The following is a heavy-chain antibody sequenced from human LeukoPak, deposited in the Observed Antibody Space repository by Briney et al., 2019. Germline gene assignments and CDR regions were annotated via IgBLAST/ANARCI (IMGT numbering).Heavy chain of an antibody. CDR3: AKDRESNIVLVPAAVDY. CDR2: IRYDGTNK. V-gene: IGHV3-30*02. CDR1: GFTFSSYG. J-gene: IGHJ4*02. D-gene: IGHD2-2*01. Sequence: PGGSLRLFCAASGFTFSSYGMHWVRQAPGKGLEWVAFIRYDGTNKYYADSVKGRFTISRDNSKNTLYLQMNSLRAGDTAVYYRAKDRESNIVLVPAAVDYWGQGTLVTVSS.